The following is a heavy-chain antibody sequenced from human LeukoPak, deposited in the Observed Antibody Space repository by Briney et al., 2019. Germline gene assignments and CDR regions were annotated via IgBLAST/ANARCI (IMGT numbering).Heavy chain of an antibody. J-gene: IGHJ4*02. CDR1: GFTVSSNY. CDR3: ARDRHCSSTSCYAPV. V-gene: IGHV3-53*01. CDR2: IYSGGST. Sequence: GGSLRLSCAASGFTVSSNYMSWVRQAPGKGLEWVSAIYSGGSTYYADSVKGRFTISRDNSKNTLYLQMNSLRAEDTAVYYCARDRHCSSTSCYAPVWGQGTLVTVSS. D-gene: IGHD2-2*01.